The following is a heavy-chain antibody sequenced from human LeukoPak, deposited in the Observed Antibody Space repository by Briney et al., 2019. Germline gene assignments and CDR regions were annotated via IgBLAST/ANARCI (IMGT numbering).Heavy chain of an antibody. Sequence: ASVKVSCKASGYTLTSYGISWVRQAPGQGLEWMGWISAYNGNTNYAQKLQGGVTTTTDTSTSTAYMELRSLRSDDTAVYYCATSTVTTSRYDYWGQGTLVTVSS. CDR2: ISAYNGNT. D-gene: IGHD4-17*01. J-gene: IGHJ4*02. V-gene: IGHV1-18*01. CDR3: ATSTVTTSRYDY. CDR1: GYTLTSYG.